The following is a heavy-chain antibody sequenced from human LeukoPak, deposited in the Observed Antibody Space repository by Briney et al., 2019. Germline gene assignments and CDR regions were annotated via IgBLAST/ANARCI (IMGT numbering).Heavy chain of an antibody. V-gene: IGHV3-74*01. CDR2: ISSDGSST. CDR3: ATYSGAYSSGWPHY. CDR1: GFTFSRYW. J-gene: IGHJ4*02. Sequence: PGGSLRLSCSASGFTFSRYWMLWVRQARGKGLVWVSHISSDGSSTRYADSVKGRFTISRDNAKNTLYLQMSSLRAEDTAVYYCATYSGAYSSGWPHYWGQGTLVTVSS. D-gene: IGHD6-19*01.